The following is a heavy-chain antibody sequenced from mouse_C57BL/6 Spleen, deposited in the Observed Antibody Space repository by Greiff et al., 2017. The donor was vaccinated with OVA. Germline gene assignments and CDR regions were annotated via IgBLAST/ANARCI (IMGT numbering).Heavy chain of an antibody. CDR2: ISSGGSYT. CDR3: ARHELDYSNYYFDY. V-gene: IGHV5-6*01. CDR1: GFTFSSYG. D-gene: IGHD2-5*01. Sequence: EVQLVESGGDLVKPGGSLKLSCAASGFTFSSYGMSWVRQTPDKRLEWVATISSGGSYTYYPDSVKGRFTISRDNAKNTLYLQMSSLKSEDTAMYYCARHELDYSNYYFDYWGQGTTLTVSS. J-gene: IGHJ2*01.